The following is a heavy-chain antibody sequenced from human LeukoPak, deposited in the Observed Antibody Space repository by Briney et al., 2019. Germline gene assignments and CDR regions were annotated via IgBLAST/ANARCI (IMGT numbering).Heavy chain of an antibody. CDR2: ISYDGSNK. J-gene: IGHJ6*03. Sequence: TGGSLRLSCAASGVTFSSYAMHWVRQAPGKGLEWVAVISYDGSNKYYADSVKGRFTISRDNSKNTLYLQMNSLRAEDTAVYYCARGSDIVVVPAAMGPYYYMDVWGKGTTVTVSS. V-gene: IGHV3-30*04. CDR1: GVTFSSYA. CDR3: ARGSDIVVVPAAMGPYYYMDV. D-gene: IGHD2-2*01.